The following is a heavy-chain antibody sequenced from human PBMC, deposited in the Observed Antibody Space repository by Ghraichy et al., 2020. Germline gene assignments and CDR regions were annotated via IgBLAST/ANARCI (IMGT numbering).Heavy chain of an antibody. V-gene: IGHV3-53*01. CDR2: IYSGGGT. CDR1: GFTVSNNY. J-gene: IGHJ4*02. Sequence: LSLTCAASGFTVSNNYMSWVRQAPGKGLEWVSLIYSGGGTLYADSVKGRFTISRDSSKNTLYLQMNSLRAEDTAVYYCTRDSNGMAKTPGWGQGTLVTVSS. CDR3: TRDSNGMAKTPG. D-gene: IGHD5-24*01.